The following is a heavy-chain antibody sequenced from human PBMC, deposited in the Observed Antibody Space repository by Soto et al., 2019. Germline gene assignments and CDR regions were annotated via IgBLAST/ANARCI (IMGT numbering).Heavy chain of an antibody. V-gene: IGHV4-30-4*01. Sequence: QVQLQESGPGLVKPSQTLSLTCTVSGGSISSGDYYWSWIRQPPGKGLEWIGCIYYSGSTYYNPSLKSRVTISVDTSKNQFSLKLSSVTAADTAVYYCATSGYSGYDDTQLDYWGQGTLVTVSS. CDR1: GGSISSGDYY. CDR2: IYYSGST. CDR3: ATSGYSGYDDTQLDY. D-gene: IGHD5-12*01. J-gene: IGHJ4*02.